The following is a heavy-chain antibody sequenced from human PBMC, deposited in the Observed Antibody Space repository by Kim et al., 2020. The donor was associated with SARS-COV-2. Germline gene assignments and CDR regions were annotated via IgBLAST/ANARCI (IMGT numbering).Heavy chain of an antibody. CDR1: GGSISDYH. Sequence: SETLSLTCTVSGGSISDYHWSWIRQPPGKGLEWIGYIVYSGSTSYNPSLKSRVTILVDTSKNHFSLKLSSVTAADTAVYYCARTHYYDRTTFDYWGQGTL. V-gene: IGHV4-59*01. CDR3: ARTHYYDRTTFDY. J-gene: IGHJ4*02. D-gene: IGHD3-22*01. CDR2: IVYSGST.